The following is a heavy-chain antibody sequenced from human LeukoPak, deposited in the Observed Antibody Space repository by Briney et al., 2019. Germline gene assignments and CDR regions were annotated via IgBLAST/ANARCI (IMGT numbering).Heavy chain of an antibody. CDR3: AKLGCSSTSCSMPLGY. CDR2: ISASGGST. J-gene: IGHJ4*02. V-gene: IGHV3-23*01. Sequence: GGSLRPSCAASGFTFSNYAMSWVRQAPGKGLEWVSDISASGGSTYYADSVKGRFTISRDHSQNTLYLQMNSLRAEDTAVYYCAKLGCSSTSCSMPLGYWGQGTLVTVSS. D-gene: IGHD2-2*01. CDR1: GFTFSNYA.